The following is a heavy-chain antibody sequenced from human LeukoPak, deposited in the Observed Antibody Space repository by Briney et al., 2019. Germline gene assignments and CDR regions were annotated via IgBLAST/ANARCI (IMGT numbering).Heavy chain of an antibody. CDR1: GFTFSNYG. Sequence: GGSLRLSCAASGFTFSNYGMHWVRQAPGKGLEWVAVIWYDGSNKYYADSVKGRFTISRDNSENTLYLQMNSLRAEDTAVYYCAREAYYYDSSGYYQTNYFDYWGQGTLVTVSS. J-gene: IGHJ4*02. CDR2: IWYDGSNK. D-gene: IGHD3-22*01. CDR3: AREAYYYDSSGYYQTNYFDY. V-gene: IGHV3-33*01.